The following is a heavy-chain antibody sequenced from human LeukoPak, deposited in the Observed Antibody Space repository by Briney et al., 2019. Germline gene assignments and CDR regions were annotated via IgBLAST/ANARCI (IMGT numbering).Heavy chain of an antibody. CDR3: ARDLYSSSFMYYFDY. V-gene: IGHV1-18*01. CDR1: GYTFTSYG. D-gene: IGHD6-6*01. CDR2: ISAYNGNT. J-gene: IGHJ4*02. Sequence: ASVKVSCTASGYTFTSYGISWVRQAPGQGLEWMGWISAYNGNTNYAQKLQGRVTMTTDTSTSTAYMELRSLRSDDTAVYYCARDLYSSSFMYYFDYWGQGTLVTVSS.